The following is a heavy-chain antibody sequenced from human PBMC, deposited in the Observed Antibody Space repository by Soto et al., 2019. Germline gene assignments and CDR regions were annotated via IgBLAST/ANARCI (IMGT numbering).Heavy chain of an antibody. CDR1: GGSVSSSSYS. J-gene: IGHJ6*04. D-gene: IGHD2-2*03. CDR2: IYSSENT. Sequence: SETLSLTFTVSGGSVSSSSYSWGWIRQSPGKGLEWIGTIYSSENTYYNPSLLSRVTISVDTSKNEFSLRLSSVTAADTAVYYCARLNGYCTSTNCHGYYGMDVWGKGTTVT. CDR3: ARLNGYCTSTNCHGYYGMDV. V-gene: IGHV4-39*01.